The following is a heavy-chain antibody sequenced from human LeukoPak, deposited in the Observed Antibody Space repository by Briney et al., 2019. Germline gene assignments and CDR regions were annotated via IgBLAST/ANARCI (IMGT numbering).Heavy chain of an antibody. CDR2: ISWDGGST. D-gene: IGHD2-15*01. J-gene: IGHJ4*02. CDR3: AKQLGYCSDGSCYFPY. V-gene: IGHV3-43*01. Sequence: GGSLRLSCAASGFTFDDYTMHWVRQAPGKGLEWVSLISWDGGSTYYADSVQGRFTISRDNSKSTLCLQMNSLRVEDTAVYYCAKQLGYCSDGSCYFPYWGQGTLVTVSS. CDR1: GFTFDDYT.